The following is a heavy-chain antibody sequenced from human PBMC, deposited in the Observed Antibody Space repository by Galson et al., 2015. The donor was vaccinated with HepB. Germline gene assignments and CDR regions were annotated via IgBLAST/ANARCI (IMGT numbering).Heavy chain of an antibody. V-gene: IGHV3-30*04. Sequence: SLRLSCAASGFIFSSYAMHWVRQAPGKGLEWLAVISYDGSHKYHTDSEKGRLTVSGDNSNSTLYLEINSLRAEDTAIYFCSRARGDHYDSGPAFWGQGTLVTVSS. J-gene: IGHJ4*02. CDR1: GFIFSSYA. D-gene: IGHD3-10*01. CDR2: ISYDGSHK. CDR3: SRARGDHYDSGPAF.